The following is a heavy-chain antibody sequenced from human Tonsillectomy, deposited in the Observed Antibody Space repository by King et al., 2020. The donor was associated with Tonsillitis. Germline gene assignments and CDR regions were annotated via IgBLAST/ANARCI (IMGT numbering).Heavy chain of an antibody. CDR2: ISFVGSNK. J-gene: IGHJ4*02. CDR3: ARAAFQGGGTFFDY. V-gene: IGHV3-30*01. D-gene: IGHD3-16*01. Sequence: VQLVESGGGVVQPGRSLRLSCAASRFTFSSYAMHWVRQAPGKGLEWVAVISFVGSNKYYAYSVKGRFTISRDNSKNTLSLQMNSLRPEDTAVYSCARAAFQGGGTFFDYWGQGTLVTVSS. CDR1: RFTFSSYA.